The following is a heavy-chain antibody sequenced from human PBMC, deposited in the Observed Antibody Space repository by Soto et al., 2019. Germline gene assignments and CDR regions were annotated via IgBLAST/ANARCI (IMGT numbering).Heavy chain of an antibody. CDR3: ARRGNQYYDLWSGYNYYYYGLDV. D-gene: IGHD3-3*01. CDR2: IIPILGIP. CDR1: GSTFSSYT. V-gene: IGHV1-69*10. J-gene: IGHJ6*01. Sequence: SVKVSCKASGSTFSSYTISWVRQAPGQGLEWMGGIIPILGIPNYAQKFQGRVTITADKSTSTAYMELRSLSSEDTAVYYCARRGNQYYDLWSGYNYYYYGLDVWGQVNTVP.